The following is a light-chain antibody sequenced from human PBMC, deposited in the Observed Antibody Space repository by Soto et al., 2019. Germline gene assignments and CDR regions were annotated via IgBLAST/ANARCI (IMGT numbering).Light chain of an antibody. V-gene: IGLV2-23*02. Sequence: QSALTQSASVSGSPGQSITISCSGTTSDVGGYDVVSWYQQHPGKAPKLMIFEVNQRPSGVSDRFSGSKSGNTASLTISGLQAGDEADYYCCSFAGSSTFWVFGGGTKLTVL. CDR3: CSFAGSSTFWV. CDR2: EVN. J-gene: IGLJ3*02. CDR1: TSDVGGYDV.